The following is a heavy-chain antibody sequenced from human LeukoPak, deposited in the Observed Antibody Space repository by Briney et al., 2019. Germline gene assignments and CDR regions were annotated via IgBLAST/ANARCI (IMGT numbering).Heavy chain of an antibody. CDR3: AREGYYDSSGQD. J-gene: IGHJ4*02. CDR2: IYSGGST. D-gene: IGHD3-22*01. V-gene: IGHV3-53*01. CDR1: GFTVSSNY. Sequence: GGSLRLSCAASGFTVSSNYMSWVRQAPGKRLEWVSVIYSGGSTNYADSVKGRFTISRDNSKNTLYLQMNSLRAEDTAVYYCAREGYYDSSGQDWGQGTLVTVSS.